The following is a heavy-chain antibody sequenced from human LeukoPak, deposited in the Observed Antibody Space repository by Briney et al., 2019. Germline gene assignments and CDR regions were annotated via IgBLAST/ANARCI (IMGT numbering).Heavy chain of an antibody. V-gene: IGHV5-51*01. CDR3: ARRGDGYNYDY. Sequence: GESLKISCKSSGYRFRFSSHWIGWVRQMPGKGLEWMGIIYPGDSDTRYSPPFQGQVTISVDTSISTTYLQWSSLKASDTAMYYCARRGDGYNYDYWGQGTLVTVSS. CDR2: IYPGDSDT. D-gene: IGHD5-24*01. J-gene: IGHJ4*02. CDR1: GYRFRFSSHW.